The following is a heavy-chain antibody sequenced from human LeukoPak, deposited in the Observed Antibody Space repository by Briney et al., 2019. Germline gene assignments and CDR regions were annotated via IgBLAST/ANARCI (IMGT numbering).Heavy chain of an antibody. Sequence: SETLSLTCTVSGFSISSDYYWGWIRQTPGKGLEWLGSIYHRGSTYYNPSLKSRVTISIDTSKNQFSLKLSFVTVADTAVYYCARGVRGSTSWNSYYNYFYLDVWGKGTTVTVSS. CDR2: IYHRGST. V-gene: IGHV4-38-2*02. D-gene: IGHD1-7*01. J-gene: IGHJ6*03. CDR1: GFSISSDYY. CDR3: ARGVRGSTSWNSYYNYFYLDV.